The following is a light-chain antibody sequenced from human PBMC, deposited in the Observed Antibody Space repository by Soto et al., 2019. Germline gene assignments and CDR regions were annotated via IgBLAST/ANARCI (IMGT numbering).Light chain of an antibody. Sequence: DIQMTQSPSTLSASVGDRVTITCRASQGVNNWLAWYQQKPGKAPKLLIYQASHLESGVPSRFSGSGSGTEFSLTISSLQPDDFATYYCQQNNSYPYTFGQGTKLEI. CDR3: QQNNSYPYT. V-gene: IGKV1-5*03. CDR1: QGVNNW. J-gene: IGKJ2*01. CDR2: QAS.